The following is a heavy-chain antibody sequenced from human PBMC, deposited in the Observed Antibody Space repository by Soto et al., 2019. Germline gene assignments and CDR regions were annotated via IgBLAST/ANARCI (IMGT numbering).Heavy chain of an antibody. D-gene: IGHD3-16*02. V-gene: IGHV5-10-1*01. J-gene: IGHJ4*02. Sequence: PGESLKISCKGSGYSFTSYWISWVRQMPGKGLEWMGRIDPSDSYTNYSPSFQGHVTISADKSISTAYLQWSSLKASDTAMYYCARSSYYDYVWGSYRHPDYWGQGTLVIVSS. CDR2: IDPSDSYT. CDR1: GYSFTSYW. CDR3: ARSSYYDYVWGSYRHPDY.